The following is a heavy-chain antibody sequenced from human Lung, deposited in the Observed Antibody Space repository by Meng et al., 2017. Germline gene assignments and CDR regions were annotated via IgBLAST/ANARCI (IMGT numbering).Heavy chain of an antibody. J-gene: IGHJ4*02. V-gene: IGHV3-15*01. CDR2: IKSKPDGETI. CDR1: GFTFSNAY. Sequence: EGQFVEFGGGLVKPGGSLRLSCEGSGFTFSNAYMTWVRQVPGKRLEWVGRIKSKPDGETIDYATPVKGRFTISRDDSKNTVYLQMNSLKTEDTAVYYCSGHIDYWGQGTLVTVSS. CDR3: SGHIDY. D-gene: IGHD5-12*01.